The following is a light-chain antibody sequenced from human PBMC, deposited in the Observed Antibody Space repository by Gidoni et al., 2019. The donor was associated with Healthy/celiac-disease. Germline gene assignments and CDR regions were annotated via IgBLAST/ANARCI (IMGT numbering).Light chain of an antibody. Sequence: DIQMTQSPSSLSASVGDRVTITCQASQDISNYLNWYQQKPGKAPKRLIYDASNLETGVPSRFSGSGSGTDFTFTISSLQPEDIATYYCQQYDNLLPAFGQGTKLEIK. CDR3: QQYDNLLPA. CDR1: QDISNY. CDR2: DAS. V-gene: IGKV1-33*01. J-gene: IGKJ2*01.